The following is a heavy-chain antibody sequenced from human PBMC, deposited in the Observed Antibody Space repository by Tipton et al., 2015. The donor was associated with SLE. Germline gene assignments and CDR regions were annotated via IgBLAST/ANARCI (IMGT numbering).Heavy chain of an antibody. CDR3: ARSRYSSSSYYYYYMGV. CDR2: IYYSGST. Sequence: LRLSCTVFGGSISSYYWSWIRQPPGKGLEWIGYIYYSGSTNYNPSLKSRVTISVDTSKNQFSLKLSSVTAADTAVYYCARSRYSSSSYYYYYMGVWGKGTTVTVSS. CDR1: GGSISSYY. D-gene: IGHD6-6*01. V-gene: IGHV4-59*01. J-gene: IGHJ6*03.